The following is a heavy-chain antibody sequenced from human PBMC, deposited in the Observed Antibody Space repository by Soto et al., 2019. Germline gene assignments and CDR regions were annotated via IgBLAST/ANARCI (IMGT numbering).Heavy chain of an antibody. J-gene: IGHJ3*02. Sequence: ASVKVSCKASGDTFTSYDINWVRQATGQGLEWMGWMNHKSGNSGYAQRFQGRVTMTRNTSISTAYMELSSLRSEDTAVYYCTRVWAEVGATPHAFDIWGQGTMVTVSS. V-gene: IGHV1-8*01. CDR3: TRVWAEVGATPHAFDI. CDR2: MNHKSGNS. CDR1: GDTFTSYD. D-gene: IGHD1-26*01.